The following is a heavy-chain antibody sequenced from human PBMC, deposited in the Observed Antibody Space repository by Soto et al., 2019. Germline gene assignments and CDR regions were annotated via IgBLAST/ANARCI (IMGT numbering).Heavy chain of an antibody. CDR1: GGSISSSSYY. CDR3: ASQYDSVYDNMDA. V-gene: IGHV4-39*01. CDR2: IYYSGTT. Sequence: QLQLQESGPGLVKPSETLSLTCTVSGGSISSSSYYWAWIRQPPGKGLEWIGSIYYSGTTFYNPSLKSRVIISVDTSKNQFSLKVTSVSAADTAVYYCASQYDSVYDNMDAWGQGTTVNVS. D-gene: IGHD5-12*01. J-gene: IGHJ6*02.